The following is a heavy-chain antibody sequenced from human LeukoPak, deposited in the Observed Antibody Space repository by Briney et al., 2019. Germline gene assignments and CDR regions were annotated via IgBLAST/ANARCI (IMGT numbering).Heavy chain of an antibody. D-gene: IGHD6-19*01. CDR3: ARHILNSGWLDP. CDR2: IYHSGST. J-gene: IGHJ5*02. Sequence: PSGTLSLTCAVSGGSISSSNWWSWVRQPPGKGLEWIGEIYHSGSTYYNPSLKSRVTMSVDTSKNQFSLKLNSVTAADTAGYYCARHILNSGWLDPWGQGTLVTVSS. CDR1: GGSISSSNW. V-gene: IGHV4-4*02.